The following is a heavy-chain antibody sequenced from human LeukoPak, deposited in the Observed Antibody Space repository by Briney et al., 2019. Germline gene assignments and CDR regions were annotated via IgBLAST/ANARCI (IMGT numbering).Heavy chain of an antibody. CDR3: ARDGRYNLNYADY. J-gene: IGHJ4*02. Sequence: ASVKVSFKASGYTFTSYGISWVRQAPGQGLEGMGWSRAYNGNTNYAQKLQVRVTMTTDTSTSTAYMELRSLRSDDTAVYYCARDGRYNLNYADYWGQGTLVTVSS. CDR2: SRAYNGNT. CDR1: GYTFTSYG. V-gene: IGHV1-18*01. D-gene: IGHD1-20*01.